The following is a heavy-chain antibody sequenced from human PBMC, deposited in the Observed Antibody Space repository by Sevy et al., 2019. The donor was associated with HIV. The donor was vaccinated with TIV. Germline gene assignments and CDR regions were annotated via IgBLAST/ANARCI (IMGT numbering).Heavy chain of an antibody. CDR1: GFSFDEYA. Sequence: GGSLRLSCAASGFSFDEYAMNWVRQAPGKGLEWVSGISWNSGTIDFADFVKGRFTIFRDNAKNSLYLQMNSLRAEDTALYYCAKGRRGGTYYFDYWGQGTLVTVSS. J-gene: IGHJ4*02. CDR2: ISWNSGTI. V-gene: IGHV3-9*01. CDR3: AKGRRGGTYYFDY. D-gene: IGHD1-26*01.